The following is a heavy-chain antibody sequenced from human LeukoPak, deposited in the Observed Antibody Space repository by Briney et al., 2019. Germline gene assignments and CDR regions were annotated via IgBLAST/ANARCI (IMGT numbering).Heavy chain of an antibody. CDR1: GFTFSNAW. Sequence: GGSLRLSCAGSGFTFSNAWMSWVRQAPGKGLEWVGRIKANSDGGTADYAAPVKGRFTISRDDSKNTLYLQMTSLKTEDTAVYYCSTALIWESTFDYWGQGILVTVSS. J-gene: IGHJ4*02. D-gene: IGHD1-26*01. V-gene: IGHV3-15*01. CDR3: STALIWESTFDY. CDR2: IKANSDGGTA.